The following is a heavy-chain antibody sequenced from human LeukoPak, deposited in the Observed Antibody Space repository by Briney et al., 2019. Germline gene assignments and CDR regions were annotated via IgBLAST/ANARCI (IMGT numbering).Heavy chain of an antibody. CDR2: IKEDGSAK. CDR1: GFTFSSYW. D-gene: IGHD5-24*01. Sequence: GGSLRLSCAASGFTFSSYWISWVRQAPGKGLEWVANIKEDGSAKYYLDSVKGRFTISRDNVKNSLYLQMNSLRAEDTAVYYCARDRGWLQFDYWGQGTLVTVS. CDR3: ARDRGWLQFDY. J-gene: IGHJ4*02. V-gene: IGHV3-7*01.